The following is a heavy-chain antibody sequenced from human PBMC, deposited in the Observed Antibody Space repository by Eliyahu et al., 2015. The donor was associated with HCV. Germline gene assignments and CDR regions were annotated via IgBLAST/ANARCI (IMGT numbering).Heavy chain of an antibody. J-gene: IGHJ4*02. D-gene: IGHD4-23*01. V-gene: IGHV3-30-3*01. Sequence: QVQLVESGGGVVQPGRSLXLSXAAXGFXFXSYAMHWVRQAPGKGLEWGAVISYDGSNKYYADSVKGRFTISRDNSKNTLYLQMNSLRAEDTAVYYCARDRQLFWGNGGIDYWGQGTLVTVSS. CDR3: ARDRQLFWGNGGIDY. CDR2: ISYDGSNK. CDR1: GFXFXSYA.